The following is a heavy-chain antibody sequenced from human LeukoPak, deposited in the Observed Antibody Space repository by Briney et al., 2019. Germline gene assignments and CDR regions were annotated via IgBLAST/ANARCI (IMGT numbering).Heavy chain of an antibody. CDR2: IIPIFGTA. J-gene: IGHJ4*02. V-gene: IGHV1-69*13. Sequence: ASVKVSYKASGYTFTSYGISWVRQAPGQGLEWMGGIIPIFGTANYAQKFQGRVTITADESTSTAYMELSSLRSEDTAVYYCATDNWNYGRGTNYFDYWGQGTLVTVSS. D-gene: IGHD1-7*01. CDR3: ATDNWNYGRGTNYFDY. CDR1: GYTFTSYG.